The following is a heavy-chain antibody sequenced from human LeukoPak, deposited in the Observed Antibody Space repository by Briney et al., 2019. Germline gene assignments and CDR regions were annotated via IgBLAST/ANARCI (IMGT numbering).Heavy chain of an antibody. CDR2: IFYSGST. V-gene: IGHV4-59*01. CDR3: AREGYCSGGTCSNWFDP. J-gene: IGHJ5*02. Sequence: SETLSLTCTVSGGSISSYYWSWIRQPPGKGLEWIGYIFYSGSTNYNPSLKSRVTISVDTSKNQFSLKLYSVTAADTAVYYCAREGYCSGGTCSNWFDPWGQGTLVIVSS. D-gene: IGHD2-15*01. CDR1: GGSISSYY.